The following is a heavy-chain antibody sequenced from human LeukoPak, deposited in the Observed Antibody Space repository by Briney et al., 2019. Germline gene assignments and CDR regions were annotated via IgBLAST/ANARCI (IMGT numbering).Heavy chain of an antibody. CDR3: ARAGRAGGAINY. J-gene: IGHJ4*02. D-gene: IGHD3-16*02. V-gene: IGHV3-30*02. Sequence: PGGSLRLSCAASGFTFSSYGMHWVRQAPGKGLEWVAFIRNDGSNEYYADSVKGRFTISRDNAKNSLYLQMNSLRAEDTAVYYCARAGRAGGAINYWGQGTLVTVSS. CDR2: IRNDGSNE. CDR1: GFTFSSYG.